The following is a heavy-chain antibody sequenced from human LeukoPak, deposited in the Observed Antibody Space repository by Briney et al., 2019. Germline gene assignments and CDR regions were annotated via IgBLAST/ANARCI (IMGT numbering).Heavy chain of an antibody. Sequence: GGSLRLSCAASGFTFNNYNMNWVRQAPGKALEWVSSITSSGAYIFYADSVKGRFTISRDNAKDSLYLQMNSLRAEDTAVYYCARDGYYDYVWGSPSYFDYWGQGTLVTVSS. J-gene: IGHJ4*02. CDR1: GFTFNNYN. V-gene: IGHV3-21*01. CDR2: ITSSGAYI. CDR3: ARDGYYDYVWGSPSYFDY. D-gene: IGHD3-16*01.